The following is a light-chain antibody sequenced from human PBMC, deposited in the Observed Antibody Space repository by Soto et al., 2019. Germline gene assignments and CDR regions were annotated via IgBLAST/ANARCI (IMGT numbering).Light chain of an antibody. CDR2: ENN. V-gene: IGLV1-40*01. CDR1: SSNIGAGYE. Sequence: QSVLTEPPSVSEAPGQRVTISCTGSSSNIGAGYEAHWYQQVPGTAPKLLIYENNNRPSGVPDRFSGSKSGTSASLAITGLQAEDEAEYYCQSYDSSLSGYVFGTGTQVTFL. CDR3: QSYDSSLSGYV. J-gene: IGLJ1*01.